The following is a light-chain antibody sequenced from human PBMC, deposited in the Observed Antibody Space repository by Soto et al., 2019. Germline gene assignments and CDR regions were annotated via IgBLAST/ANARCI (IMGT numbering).Light chain of an antibody. CDR1: QPISSW. CDR3: QQGYNFPRA. Sequence: DIQMTQSPSSISASAGDRVTITCRASQPISSWLAWYQQVPGQAPYLLIYPASTLQSGVPSRFSGSGSGTDFTLTINSLQPEDFATYYCQQGYNFPRAFGQGTKVDIK. J-gene: IGKJ1*01. V-gene: IGKV1-12*01. CDR2: PAS.